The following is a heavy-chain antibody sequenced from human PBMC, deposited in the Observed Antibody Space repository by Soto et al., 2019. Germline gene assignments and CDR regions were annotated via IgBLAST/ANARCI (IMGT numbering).Heavy chain of an antibody. Sequence: QVQLQQWGAGLLKPSETLSLTCAVYGGSFSGYYWSWIRQPPGKGLEWIGEINHSGSTNYNPSLKGRVTISVXPSTTXXSLKLSSVTAADTAVYYCARDIVVVVAAKGGWFDPWGQGTLVTVSS. CDR1: GGSFSGYY. D-gene: IGHD2-15*01. J-gene: IGHJ5*02. CDR2: INHSGST. CDR3: ARDIVVVVAAKGGWFDP. V-gene: IGHV4-34*01.